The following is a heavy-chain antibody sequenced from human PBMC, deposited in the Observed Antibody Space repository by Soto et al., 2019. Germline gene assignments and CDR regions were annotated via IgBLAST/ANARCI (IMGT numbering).Heavy chain of an antibody. V-gene: IGHV4-61*01. J-gene: IGHJ4*02. Sequence: PSETLSLTCTVSGGSVSSGSYYWSWLRQSPGKGLEWIGYLRFSGSTNYNPSLKSRVTISVDTSKNQFSLQLSSVTAADTAVYYCAREGGIVGATTVDYWGQGTLVTVSS. CDR3: AREGGIVGATTVDY. CDR1: GGSVSSGSYY. D-gene: IGHD1-26*01. CDR2: LRFSGST.